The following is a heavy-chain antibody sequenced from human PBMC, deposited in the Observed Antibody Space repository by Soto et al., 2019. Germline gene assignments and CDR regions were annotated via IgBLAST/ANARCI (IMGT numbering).Heavy chain of an antibody. CDR1: GYSFTSYW. V-gene: IGHV5-10-1*01. J-gene: IGHJ4*02. D-gene: IGHD3-10*01. Sequence: EVQLVQSGAEVKKPGESLRISCKGSGYSFTSYWISWVRQMPGKGLEWMGRIDPSDSSTNYSPSFQGHVTISADKSISTAYLQWSSLKDADTAMYYCARRHGSGSHIGYWGQGTLVTVSS. CDR2: IDPSDSST. CDR3: ARRHGSGSHIGY.